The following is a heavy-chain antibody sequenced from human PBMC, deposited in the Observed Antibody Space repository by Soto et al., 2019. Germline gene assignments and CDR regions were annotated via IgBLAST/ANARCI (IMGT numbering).Heavy chain of an antibody. CDR3: ATGGGALDI. V-gene: IGHV1-18*01. J-gene: IGHJ3*02. Sequence: QLQLVQSGAEVKKPGATVMVSCKASGYSVTNYGINWVRQAPGQGLEWMGCISGYSGNAHYSQKFQGRVTMTTDISTPTAYMELRGLRSDATVLYFCATGGGALDIWGQGTMVTVSS. CDR2: ISGYSGNA. CDR1: GYSVTNYG.